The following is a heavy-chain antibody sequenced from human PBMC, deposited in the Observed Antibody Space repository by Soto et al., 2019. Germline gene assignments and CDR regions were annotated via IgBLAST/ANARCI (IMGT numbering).Heavy chain of an antibody. CDR2: IYHSGST. Sequence: QLQLQESGSGLVKPSQTLSLTCAVSGGSISSGGYSWSWIRQPPGKGLEWLGYIYHSGSTYYNPSLKSRVTISVDRSKNQFSLKLSSVTAADTAVYYCARETNDFWRSSYYFDYWGQGTLVTVSS. CDR1: GGSISSGGYS. V-gene: IGHV4-30-2*01. CDR3: ARETNDFWRSSYYFDY. D-gene: IGHD3-3*01. J-gene: IGHJ4*02.